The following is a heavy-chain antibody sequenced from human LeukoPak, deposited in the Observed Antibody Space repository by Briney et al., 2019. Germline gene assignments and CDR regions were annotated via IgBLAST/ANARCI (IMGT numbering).Heavy chain of an antibody. J-gene: IGHJ4*02. Sequence: GSSVKVSSKASGGTFSSYAISWVRQAPGQGLEWMGRIIPIFGTANYAQKFQGRVTITTDESTSTAYMELSSLRSEDTAVYYCARDGGLGAVAGWFDYWGQGTLVTVSS. V-gene: IGHV1-69*05. CDR2: IIPIFGTA. D-gene: IGHD6-19*01. CDR1: GGTFSSYA. CDR3: ARDGGLGAVAGWFDY.